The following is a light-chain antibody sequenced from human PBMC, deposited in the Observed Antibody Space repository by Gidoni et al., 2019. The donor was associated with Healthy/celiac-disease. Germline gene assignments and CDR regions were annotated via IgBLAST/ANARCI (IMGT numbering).Light chain of an antibody. CDR3: TAWDDSLNGVV. J-gene: IGLJ2*01. V-gene: IGLV1-36*01. CDR1: SSSIGNNA. Sequence: QSVLTQPPSVSDAPRQGVTIYCSGSSSSIGNNAVNWYQQLPGKAPKLLIYYDDLLPSGVSDRFSGSKSGTSASLAISGLQSEDEADYCCTAWDDSLNGVVFGGGTKLTVL. CDR2: YDD.